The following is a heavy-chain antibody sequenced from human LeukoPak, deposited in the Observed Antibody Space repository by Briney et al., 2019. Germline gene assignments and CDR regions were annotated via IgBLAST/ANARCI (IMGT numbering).Heavy chain of an antibody. CDR2: MYHRGST. D-gene: IGHD4-11*01. CDR3: ARHRGDNSNPRYYFYYMDV. J-gene: IGHJ6*03. V-gene: IGHV4-38-2*01. CDR1: GHSISSGYY. Sequence: SETLSLTXSVSGHSISSGYYWGWIRQPPGKGLEWIGSMYHRGSTYYNPSLKSRVTMSGDTSKNPFSLKLSSVIAADAAVYYCARHRGDNSNPRYYFYYMDVWGKGTTVTVSS.